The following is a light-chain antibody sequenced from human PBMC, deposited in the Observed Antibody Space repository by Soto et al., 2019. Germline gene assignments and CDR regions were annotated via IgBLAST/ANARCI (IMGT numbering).Light chain of an antibody. Sequence: EIPLTQSPSSLAAAVLDRVTLTCRAIRNVSIYLNWYHHKPGKGTTLLIHATSNLQIGVPSRFSGSGSGTQFTLPISSLEPEDFGTYFRQQSYXMPSFGQWTRLXI. CDR2: ATS. J-gene: IGKJ5*01. CDR3: QQSYXMPS. CDR1: RNVSIY. V-gene: IGKV1-39*01.